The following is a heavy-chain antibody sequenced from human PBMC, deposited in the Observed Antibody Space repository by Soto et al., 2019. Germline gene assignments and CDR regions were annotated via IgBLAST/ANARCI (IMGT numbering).Heavy chain of an antibody. V-gene: IGHV4-59*12. CDR3: EREPRFLIWLGKLND. CDR1: GGSISSYY. Sequence: SETLSLTCTVSGGSISSYYWSWIRQPPGKGLEWIGHIYYNGTTYYNPTLKSRESISVDTSKNQFSLKLSSVTAADTAVYYGEREPRFLIWLGKLNDWGGGTLVTVP. D-gene: IGHD3-10*01. CDR2: IYYNGTT. J-gene: IGHJ4*02.